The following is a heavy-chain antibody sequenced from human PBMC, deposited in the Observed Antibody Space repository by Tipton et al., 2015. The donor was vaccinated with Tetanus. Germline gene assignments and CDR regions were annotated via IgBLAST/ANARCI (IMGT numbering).Heavy chain of an antibody. CDR1: GASISGYY. D-gene: IGHD1-26*01. CDR3: ARGHRLSASYAGWFDP. CDR2: IYSSGSF. Sequence: TLSLTCTVSGASISGYYWSWIRQTPGKGLEWIGYIYSSGSFNYNPSLRSRVTLSVDTSQKQFSLNLRSMTAADTAIYYCARGHRLSASYAGWFDPWGQGTLVTVSS. J-gene: IGHJ5*02. V-gene: IGHV4-59*01.